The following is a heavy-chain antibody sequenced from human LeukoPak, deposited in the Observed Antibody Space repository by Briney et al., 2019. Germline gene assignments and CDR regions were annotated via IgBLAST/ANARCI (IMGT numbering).Heavy chain of an antibody. Sequence: SETLSLTCTASGGSISSGGYYWSWIRQHPGKGLEWIGYIYYSGSTYYNPSLKSRVTISVDTSKNQFSLKLSSVTAADTAVYYCARDLVTIFGARGFDYWGQGILVTVSS. CDR3: ARDLVTIFGARGFDY. CDR1: GGSISSGGYY. CDR2: IYYSGST. J-gene: IGHJ4*02. D-gene: IGHD3-3*01. V-gene: IGHV4-31*03.